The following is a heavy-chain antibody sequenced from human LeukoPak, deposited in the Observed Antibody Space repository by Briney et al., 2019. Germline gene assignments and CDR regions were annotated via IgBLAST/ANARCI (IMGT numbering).Heavy chain of an antibody. CDR1: GVSISSYY. Sequence: SETLSLTCTVSGVSISSYYWSWIRQPPGKGLEWIGYIYYSGSTNYNPSLKSRVTISVDTSKNQFSLKLSSVTAADTAVYYCARHRRSYSWYNWFDPWGQGTLVTVSS. V-gene: IGHV4-59*08. J-gene: IGHJ5*02. D-gene: IGHD5-18*01. CDR3: ARHRRSYSWYNWFDP. CDR2: IYYSGST.